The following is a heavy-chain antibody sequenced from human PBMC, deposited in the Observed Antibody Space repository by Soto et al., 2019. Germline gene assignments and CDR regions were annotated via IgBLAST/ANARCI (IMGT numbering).Heavy chain of an antibody. V-gene: IGHV3-64D*06. J-gene: IGHJ5*02. Sequence: PGGVLRLSCSASGFTFSNSAMYWVRQAPGKGLEYVATITSYGGTTYYADSVKGRFTISRDNSKNILYLQMSSLRPEDTAVYYCVKGEVMIFGVVTFDRWGQGTLVTVSS. CDR2: ITSYGGTT. D-gene: IGHD3-3*01. CDR1: GFTFSNSA. CDR3: VKGEVMIFGVVTFDR.